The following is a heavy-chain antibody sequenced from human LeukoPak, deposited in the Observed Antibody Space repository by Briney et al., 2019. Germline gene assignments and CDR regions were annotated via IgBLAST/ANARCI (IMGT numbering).Heavy chain of an antibody. J-gene: IGHJ4*02. CDR1: GGSFSGYY. V-gene: IGHV4-39*01. CDR2: IYYSGST. D-gene: IGHD6-19*01. Sequence: SETLSLTCAVYGGSFSGYYWGWIRQPPGKGLEWIGSIYYSGSTYYNPSLKSRVTISVDTSKNQFSLKLSSVTAADTAVYCCARSSGLDGGGWYRGPYYFDYWGQGTLVTVSS. CDR3: ARSSGLDGGGWYRGPYYFDY.